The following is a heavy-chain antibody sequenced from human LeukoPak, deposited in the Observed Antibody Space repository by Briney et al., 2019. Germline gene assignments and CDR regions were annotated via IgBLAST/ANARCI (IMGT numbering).Heavy chain of an antibody. CDR1: GYTFTGYY. D-gene: IGHD6-19*01. Sequence: ASVKVSCKPSGYTFTGYYMHWVRQAPGQGLEWMGWINPNSGGTNYAQKFQGRVTMTRDTSISTAYMELSRLRSDDTAVYYCTSSGWYGGYYFDYWGQGTLVTVSS. CDR2: INPNSGGT. CDR3: TSSGWYGGYYFDY. J-gene: IGHJ4*02. V-gene: IGHV1-2*02.